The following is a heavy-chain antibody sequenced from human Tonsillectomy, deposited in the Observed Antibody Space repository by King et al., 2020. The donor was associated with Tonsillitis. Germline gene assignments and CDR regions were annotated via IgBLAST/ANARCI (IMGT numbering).Heavy chain of an antibody. CDR1: GYSFTSYW. V-gene: IGHV5-51*01. Sequence: QLVQSGAEVKKPGESLKISCKGSGYSFTSYWIGWVRQMPGKGLEWMGIIYPGDSDTRYSPSFQGQVTISADKSISTAYLQWSSLKASDTAMYYCARQTMVRGVILYAYDAGNYCYYMDVWGKGTTVTVSS. CDR2: IYPGDSDT. J-gene: IGHJ6*03. CDR3: ARQTMVRGVILYAYDAGNYCYYMDV. D-gene: IGHD3-10*01.